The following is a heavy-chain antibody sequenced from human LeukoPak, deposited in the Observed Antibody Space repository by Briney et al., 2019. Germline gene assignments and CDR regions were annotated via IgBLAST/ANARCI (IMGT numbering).Heavy chain of an antibody. V-gene: IGHV3-30*18. CDR3: AKASRGYYDFWSGYYVDYYYGMDV. D-gene: IGHD3-3*01. J-gene: IGHJ6*02. Sequence: PGGSLRLSCAASGFTFSSYGMHWVRQAPGKGLEWVAVISYDGSNKYCADSVKGRFTISRDNSKNTLYLQMNSLRGEDTAVYYCAKASRGYYDFWSGYYVDYYYGMDVWGQGTTVTVSS. CDR1: GFTFSSYG. CDR2: ISYDGSNK.